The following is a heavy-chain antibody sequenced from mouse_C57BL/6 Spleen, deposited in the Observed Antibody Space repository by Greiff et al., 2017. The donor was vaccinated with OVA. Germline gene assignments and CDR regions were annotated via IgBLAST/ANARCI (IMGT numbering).Heavy chain of an antibody. D-gene: IGHD4-1*01. CDR1: GYAFSSSW. CDR2: IYPGDGDT. J-gene: IGHJ2*01. CDR3: ARLANWDDYFDY. Sequence: VKLMESGPELVKPGASVKISCKASGYAFSSSWMNWVKQRPGKGLEWIGRIYPGDGDTNYNGKFKGKATLTADKSSSTAYMQLSSLTSEDSAVYFCARLANWDDYFDYWGQGTTLTVSS. V-gene: IGHV1-82*01.